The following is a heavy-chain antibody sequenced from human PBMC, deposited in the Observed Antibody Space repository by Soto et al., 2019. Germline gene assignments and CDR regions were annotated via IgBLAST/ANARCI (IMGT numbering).Heavy chain of an antibody. Sequence: PSETLSLTCTVSGGSISSGGYYWSWIRQHPGKGLEWIGYIYYSGSTYYNPSLKSRVTISVDTSKNQFSLKLSSVTAADTAVYYCARDEPYYYDSSGYRYYYYGMDVWGQGTTVTVS. D-gene: IGHD3-22*01. CDR3: ARDEPYYYDSSGYRYYYYGMDV. J-gene: IGHJ6*02. CDR1: GGSISSGGYY. CDR2: IYYSGST. V-gene: IGHV4-31*03.